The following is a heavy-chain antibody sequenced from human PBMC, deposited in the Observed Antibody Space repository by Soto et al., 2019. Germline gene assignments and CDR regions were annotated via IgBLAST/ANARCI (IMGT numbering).Heavy chain of an antibody. Sequence: GGSLRLSCAASGFILSSYWMHWVRQTPGKGLVWVSRINSDGSITKYADSVKGRFTISRDNAKNTLYLQMNSLRAEDTAVYHCVRDLGYSGYGFDYWGLGTLVTVSS. J-gene: IGHJ4*02. D-gene: IGHD5-12*01. CDR2: INSDGSIT. CDR1: GFILSSYW. V-gene: IGHV3-74*03. CDR3: VRDLGYSGYGFDY.